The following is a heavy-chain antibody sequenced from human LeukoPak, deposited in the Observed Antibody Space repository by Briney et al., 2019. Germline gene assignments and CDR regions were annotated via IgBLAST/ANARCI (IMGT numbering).Heavy chain of an antibody. Sequence: GGSLRLSCAASGFTFSSYWMSWVRQAPGKGLEWGANIKEDGSEKYYVDSVKGRFTISRDNAKNSLFLQMNSPRAEDTAVYYCARDRGIAPSGTYYYYGMDVWGKGTTVTVSS. V-gene: IGHV3-7*03. J-gene: IGHJ6*04. CDR3: ARDRGIAPSGTYYYYGMDV. CDR2: IKEDGSEK. CDR1: GFTFSSYW. D-gene: IGHD6-13*01.